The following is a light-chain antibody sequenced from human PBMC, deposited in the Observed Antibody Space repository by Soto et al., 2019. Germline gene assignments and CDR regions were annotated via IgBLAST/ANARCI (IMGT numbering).Light chain of an antibody. J-gene: IGLJ2*01. V-gene: IGLV2-14*03. CDR1: SSDVGGYNY. Sequence: QSVLTQPASVSGSPGQSITISCTGTSSDVGGYNYVSWYQHHPDKAPKLMIYDVNNRPSGVSNRFSGSKSGNTASLTISGLQAADEAAYYCSSYTSNTPRLVFGGGTQLTVL. CDR2: DVN. CDR3: SSYTSNTPRLV.